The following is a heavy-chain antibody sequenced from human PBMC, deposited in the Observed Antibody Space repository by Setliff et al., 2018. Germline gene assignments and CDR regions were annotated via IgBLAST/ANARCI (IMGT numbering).Heavy chain of an antibody. J-gene: IGHJ4*02. V-gene: IGHV4-4*07. D-gene: IGHD3-9*01. CDR2: FNTSGST. CDR3: ARDADHYDTDENPIFDY. Sequence: PSETLSLTCTVSGGSISPYYWSCIRQPAGKGLEWIGRFNTSGSTNYNPSLKGRVTISVDASSSTAYMELTSLRSDDTAMYYCARDADHYDTDENPIFDYWGQGTLVTVSS. CDR1: GGSISPYY.